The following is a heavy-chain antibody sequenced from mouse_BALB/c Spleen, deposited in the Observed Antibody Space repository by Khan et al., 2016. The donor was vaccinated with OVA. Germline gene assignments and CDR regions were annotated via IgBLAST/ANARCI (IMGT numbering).Heavy chain of an antibody. J-gene: IGHJ2*01. CDR1: GYSITSDYA. V-gene: IGHV3-2*02. CDR3: ARIYGGDFDY. Sequence: VQLKESGPGLVKPSQSLSLTCTVTGYSITSDYAWNWIRQFPGNKLEWMGYISYSGNIHYNPSLKSRISIPRDTSKNQFFLQLNSVTTEDTATYYCARIYGGDFDYWGQGTTLTVSS. CDR2: ISYSGNI. D-gene: IGHD1-1*01.